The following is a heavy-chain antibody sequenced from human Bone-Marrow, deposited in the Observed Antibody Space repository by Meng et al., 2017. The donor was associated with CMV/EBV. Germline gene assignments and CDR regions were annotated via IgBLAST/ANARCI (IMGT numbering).Heavy chain of an antibody. J-gene: IGHJ3*02. CDR2: INSDGSST. CDR1: GFTFSSYW. CDR3: ARDKRAHYDYVWGSYRRNDAFDI. D-gene: IGHD3-16*02. Sequence: GESLKISCAASGFTFSSYWMHWVRQAPGKGLVWVSRINSDGSSTSYTDSVKGRFTISRDNAKNSLYLQMNSLRAEDTAVYYCARDKRAHYDYVWGSYRRNDAFDIWGQGTMVTVSS. V-gene: IGHV3-74*01.